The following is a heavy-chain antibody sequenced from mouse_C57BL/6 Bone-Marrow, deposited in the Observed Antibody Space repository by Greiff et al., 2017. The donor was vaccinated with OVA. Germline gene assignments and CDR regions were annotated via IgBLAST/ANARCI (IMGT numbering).Heavy chain of an antibody. CDR3: ATPYSNWYFDV. CDR2: IYPSDSET. J-gene: IGHJ1*03. Sequence: QVQLQQPGAELVRPGSSVKLSCKASGYTFTSYWMDWVKQRPGQGLEWIGNIYPSDSETHYNQKFKDKATLPVDKSSSTAYMQLSSLPSEDSAVYDYATPYSNWYFDVWGTGTTVTVSS. CDR1: GYTFTSYW. V-gene: IGHV1-61*01. D-gene: IGHD2-5*01.